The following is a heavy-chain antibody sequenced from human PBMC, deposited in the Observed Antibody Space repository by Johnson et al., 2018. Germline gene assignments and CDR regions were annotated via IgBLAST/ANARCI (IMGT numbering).Heavy chain of an antibody. D-gene: IGHD6-19*01. Sequence: VQLVESGGGLVQPGGSLRLSCAASGFTFSSHAMSWVRQAPGKGLEWVSAISGSGGGTYYADSVKGRFTISRDNSKNTLFLQMNSLSAEDTALYYCARGGRGGWEYFQDWGQGTLVTVSS. CDR2: ISGSGGGT. J-gene: IGHJ1*01. CDR1: GFTFSSHA. V-gene: IGHV3-23*04. CDR3: ARGGRGGWEYFQD.